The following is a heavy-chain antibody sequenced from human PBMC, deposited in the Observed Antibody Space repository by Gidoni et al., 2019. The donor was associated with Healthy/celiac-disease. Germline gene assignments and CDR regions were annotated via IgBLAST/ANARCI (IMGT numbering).Heavy chain of an antibody. J-gene: IGHJ4*02. CDR1: GSTFRAHY. V-gene: IGHV3-72*01. Sequence: EVRLVESGGGLVQPGGSLRLSCAASGSTFRAHYMDWVRQAPGKGLEWVGRTRNKANSYTTEYAASVKGRFTISRDDSKNSLYLQMNSLKTEDTAVYYCARESPQAYYGSGSYYSDFDYWGQGTLVTVSS. CDR3: ARESPQAYYGSGSYYSDFDY. D-gene: IGHD3-10*01. CDR2: TRNKANSYTT.